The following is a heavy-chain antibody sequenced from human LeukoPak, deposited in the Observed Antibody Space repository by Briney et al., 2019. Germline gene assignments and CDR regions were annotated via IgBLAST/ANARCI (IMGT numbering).Heavy chain of an antibody. CDR2: IKQDGSEK. J-gene: IGHJ4*02. CDR1: GFTFSSYS. V-gene: IGHV3-7*01. CDR3: ARDVADIPDY. Sequence: GGSLRLSCAASGFTFSSYSMNWVRQAPGKGLEWVANIKQDGSEKYYVDSVKGRFTISRDNAKNSLYLQMNSLRAEDTAVYYCARDVADIPDYWGQGTLVTVSS. D-gene: IGHD3-9*01.